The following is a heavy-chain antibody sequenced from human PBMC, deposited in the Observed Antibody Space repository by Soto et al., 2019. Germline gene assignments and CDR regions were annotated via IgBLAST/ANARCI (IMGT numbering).Heavy chain of an antibody. CDR2: TYYRSKWYN. CDR3: ARGLRGYSGYDYVGYYYYYGMDV. CDR1: GDSVSSNSAA. D-gene: IGHD5-12*01. Sequence: PSQTLSLTCAISGDSVSSNSAAWNWIRQSPSRGLEWLGRTYYRSKWYNDYAVSVKSRITINPDTSKNQFSLQLNSVTPEDTAVYYCARGLRGYSGYDYVGYYYYYGMDVWGQGTTVTVSS. J-gene: IGHJ6*02. V-gene: IGHV6-1*01.